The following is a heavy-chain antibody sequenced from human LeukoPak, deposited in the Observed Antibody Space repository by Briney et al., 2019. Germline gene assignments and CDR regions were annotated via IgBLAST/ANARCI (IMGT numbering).Heavy chain of an antibody. CDR2: INSDGSST. D-gene: IGHD2-21*01. Sequence: GGSLRLSCAASGFTFSSYWMHWVRQAPGKGLVWVSRINSDGSSTSYADSVKGRLTISRDNAKNTLYLQMNSLRAEDTAVYYCARDRGDMGFDPWGQGTLVTVSS. CDR3: ARDRGDMGFDP. V-gene: IGHV3-74*01. CDR1: GFTFSSYW. J-gene: IGHJ5*02.